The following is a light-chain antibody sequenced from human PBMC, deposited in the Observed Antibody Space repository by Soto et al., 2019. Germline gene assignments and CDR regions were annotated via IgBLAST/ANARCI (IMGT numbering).Light chain of an antibody. Sequence: RLSLSPASLSAFLGGAGTIACRAGQTISVYLDWYQQKPGKAPTLFISAASTWQTGVPSRFSGSGKGTHFTLSISDLRPEDFATYYCQQTYTGPRTFGGGTKVDIK. CDR3: QQTYTGPRT. CDR2: AAS. CDR1: QTISVY. V-gene: IGKV1-39*01. J-gene: IGKJ4*02.